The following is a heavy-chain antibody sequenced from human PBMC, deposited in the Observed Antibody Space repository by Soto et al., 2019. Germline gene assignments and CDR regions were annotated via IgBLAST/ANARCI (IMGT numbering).Heavy chain of an antibody. V-gene: IGHV4-59*08. CDR1: GGSISSYY. CDR3: ASRRSFSGPLDY. CDR2: IYYSGST. J-gene: IGHJ4*02. Sequence: QVQLQESGPGLVKPSETLSLTCTVSGGSISSYYWSWIRQPPGKGLEWIGYIYYSGSTNYNPSLKSRVTISVDTSKNQFSLKLSSVTAADTAVYYCASRRSFSGPLDYWGQGTLVTVSS. D-gene: IGHD3-10*01.